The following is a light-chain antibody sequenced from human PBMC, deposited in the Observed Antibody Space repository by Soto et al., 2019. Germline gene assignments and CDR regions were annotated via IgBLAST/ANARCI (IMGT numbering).Light chain of an antibody. CDR2: GVS. Sequence: EIVMTQSPATLSVSPGERATLCCRASQSVSSNLAWYQQKPGQAPRLLIYGVSTRAPGIPARFSGSGSGTDFTLTISRLEPEDFAVYYCQQYGSSPRTFGQGTKVDIK. V-gene: IGKV3-20*01. CDR3: QQYGSSPRT. J-gene: IGKJ1*01. CDR1: QSVSSN.